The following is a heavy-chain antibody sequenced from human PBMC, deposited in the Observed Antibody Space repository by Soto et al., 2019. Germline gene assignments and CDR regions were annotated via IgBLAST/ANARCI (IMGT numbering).Heavy chain of an antibody. CDR3: TRYRWFDA. V-gene: IGHV3-9*01. J-gene: IGHJ5*02. CDR1: GFTFDDYA. CDR2: ISWNSGSI. Sequence: PGGSLRLSCAASGFTFDDYAMHWVRQAPGKGLEWVSGISWNSGSIGYADSVKGRFTISRDNAKNSLYLQMNSLRAEDTAVYYCTRYRWFDAWGQGTLVNVSS.